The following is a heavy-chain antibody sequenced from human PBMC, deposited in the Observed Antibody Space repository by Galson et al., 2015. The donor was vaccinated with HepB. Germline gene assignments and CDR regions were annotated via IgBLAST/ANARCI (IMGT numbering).Heavy chain of an antibody. CDR3: ARERRPTGYYYDSSGSNQFDY. CDR1: GDRVSSNSAA. J-gene: IGHJ4*02. Sequence: CAISGDRVSSNSAAWNWIRQYPSRGLEWLGRTYQGSKWYNEYAVSVKSRITINPDTSKNQFSLQLNSVTPEDTAVYYCARERRPTGYYYDSSGSNQFDYWGQGTLVTVSS. CDR2: TYQGSKWYN. V-gene: IGHV6-1*01. D-gene: IGHD3-22*01.